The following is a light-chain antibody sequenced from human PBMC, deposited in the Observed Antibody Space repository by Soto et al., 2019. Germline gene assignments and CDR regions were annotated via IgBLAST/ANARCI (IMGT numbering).Light chain of an antibody. CDR2: DAS. Sequence: DIQMTQSPSTLSASVGDRVTITCRASQSISSWLAWYQQKPGKAPKLLIYDASSLESGVPSRFSGSGSGTESTLTISSLQPDDFATYYCQQYNSYSQTFGQGTKVDIK. CDR3: QQYNSYSQT. J-gene: IGKJ1*01. V-gene: IGKV1-5*01. CDR1: QSISSW.